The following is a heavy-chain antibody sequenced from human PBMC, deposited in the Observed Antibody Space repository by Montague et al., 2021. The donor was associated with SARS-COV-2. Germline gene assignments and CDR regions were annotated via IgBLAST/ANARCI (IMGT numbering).Heavy chain of an antibody. J-gene: IGHJ4*02. CDR1: GGSVSPYY. CDR3: ARGRDERGYSFGYYYFDL. D-gene: IGHD5-18*01. Sequence: SETLSLTCTISGGSVSPYYWSWIRQPPGKGLEWIGYMHYRGSTNYNSSLESRVTMSLDTSENQFSLKLTSVTAAETAVYFCARGRDERGYSFGYYYFDLWGQGTLVTVSS. CDR2: MHYRGST. V-gene: IGHV4-59*02.